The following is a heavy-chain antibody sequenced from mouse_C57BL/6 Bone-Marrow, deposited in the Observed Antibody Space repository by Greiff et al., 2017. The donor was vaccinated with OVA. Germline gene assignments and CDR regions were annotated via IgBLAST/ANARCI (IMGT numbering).Heavy chain of an antibody. J-gene: IGHJ3*01. V-gene: IGHV1-55*01. Sequence: VQLQQSGAELVKPGASVKMSCTASGYNFTGYYMTWVTQRPEQGLEWIGSISPGSGSTDYAAQFKSQATITVDTSSSTAYMQLSSLTSEDAAVYYCARGNYDYYWGADWGQG. CDR1: GYNFTGYY. D-gene: IGHD2-4*01. CDR3: ARGNYDYYWGAD. CDR2: ISPGSGST.